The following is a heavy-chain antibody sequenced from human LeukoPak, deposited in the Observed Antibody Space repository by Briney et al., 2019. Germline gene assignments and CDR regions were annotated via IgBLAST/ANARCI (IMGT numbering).Heavy chain of an antibody. V-gene: IGHV4-59*12. CDR1: GGSISSYY. CDR3: ARGQGYSYGEDL. J-gene: IGHJ5*02. Sequence: SETLSLTCTVSGGSISSYYWSWIRQPPGKGLEWIGYIYYSGSTNYNPSLKSRVTISVDTSKNQFSLKLSSVTAADTAVYYCARGQGYSYGEDLWGQGTLVTVSS. D-gene: IGHD5-18*01. CDR2: IYYSGST.